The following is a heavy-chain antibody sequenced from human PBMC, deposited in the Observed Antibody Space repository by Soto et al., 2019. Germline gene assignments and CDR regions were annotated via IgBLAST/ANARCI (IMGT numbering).Heavy chain of an antibody. Sequence: GGSLRLSCAASGFTFSNAWMNWVRQAPGKGLEWVGRIKSKTDGGTTDYAAPVKGRFTTSRDDSKNTLYLQMNSLKTEDTAVYYFTTEGWRYYGSGSYYYWGQGTLVTVSS. CDR1: GFTFSNAW. V-gene: IGHV3-15*07. CDR3: TTEGWRYYGSGSYYY. CDR2: IKSKTDGGTT. D-gene: IGHD3-10*01. J-gene: IGHJ4*02.